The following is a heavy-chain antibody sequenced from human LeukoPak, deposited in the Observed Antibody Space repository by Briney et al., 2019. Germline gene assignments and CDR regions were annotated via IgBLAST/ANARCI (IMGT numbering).Heavy chain of an antibody. D-gene: IGHD3-3*01. Sequence: GGSLRLSCAASGFTFSSYAMHWVRQAPGKGLEWVAVISYDGSNKYYADSVKGRFTISRDNSKNTLYLQMNSLRAEDTAVYYCARGSGAYDFWSWYFDLWGRGTLVTVSS. CDR3: ARGSGAYDFWSWYFDL. CDR2: ISYDGSNK. J-gene: IGHJ2*01. V-gene: IGHV3-30-3*01. CDR1: GFTFSSYA.